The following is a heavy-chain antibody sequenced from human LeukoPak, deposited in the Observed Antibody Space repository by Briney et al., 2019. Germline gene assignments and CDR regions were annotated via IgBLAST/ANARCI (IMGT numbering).Heavy chain of an antibody. CDR3: AKRTTVLTHFDY. D-gene: IGHD4-23*01. CDR1: GLTFSGSA. CDR2: IGGSGITT. Sequence: GGSVRLSCAASGLTFSGSAMHWVRQAPGKGLEWVSIIGGSGITTYYADSVKGRFTISRDNSKNTLYLQMDSLRAEDTAVYYCAKRTTVLTHFDYWGQGALVTVSS. V-gene: IGHV3-23*01. J-gene: IGHJ4*02.